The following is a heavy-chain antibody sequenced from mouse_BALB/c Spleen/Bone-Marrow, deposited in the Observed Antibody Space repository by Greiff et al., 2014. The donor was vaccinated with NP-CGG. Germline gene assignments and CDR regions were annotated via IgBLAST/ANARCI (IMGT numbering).Heavy chain of an antibody. CDR3: ARQGNDYAAWFAY. Sequence: VQLKESGGDLVKPGGSLKLSCAASGFTFSSYGMSWVRQTPDKRLEWVATISSGGGYTYYPDSVKGRFTISRDNAKNTLYLQMGSLKSEDTAMYYCARQGNDYAAWFAYWGQGTLVTVSA. D-gene: IGHD2-4*01. V-gene: IGHV5-6*01. CDR2: ISSGGGYT. CDR1: GFTFSSYG. J-gene: IGHJ3*01.